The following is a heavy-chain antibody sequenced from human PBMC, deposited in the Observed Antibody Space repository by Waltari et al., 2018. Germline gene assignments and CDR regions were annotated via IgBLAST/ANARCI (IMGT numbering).Heavy chain of an antibody. Sequence: EMQLLESGGALVQPGGSLRLSCAAFGCPFSTYTMNWVRRAPGRGLEWGAILTDSGLMDYGDSVKGRFIISRDNSKNTLYLEMYRLRVEDAARYYCAKDEGARLAPTFGMDAWGQGTTVIVSS. D-gene: IGHD6-6*01. CDR3: AKDEGARLAPTFGMDA. CDR2: LTDSGLM. V-gene: IGHV3-23*01. CDR1: GCPFSTYT. J-gene: IGHJ6*02.